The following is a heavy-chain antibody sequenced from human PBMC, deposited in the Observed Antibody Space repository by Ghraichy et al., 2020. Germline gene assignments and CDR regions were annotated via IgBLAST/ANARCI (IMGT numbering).Heavy chain of an antibody. CDR2: IYYSGST. J-gene: IGHJ6*02. V-gene: IGHV4-61*01. D-gene: IGHD3-9*01. CDR1: GGSVSSGSYY. Sequence: SETLSLTCTVSGGSVSSGSYYWSWIRQPPGKGLEWIGYIYYSGSTNYNPSLKSRVTISVDTSKNQFSLKLSSVTAADTAVYYCARDSTYYDILTGRYYYYGMDVWGQGTTVTVSS. CDR3: ARDSTYYDILTGRYYYYGMDV.